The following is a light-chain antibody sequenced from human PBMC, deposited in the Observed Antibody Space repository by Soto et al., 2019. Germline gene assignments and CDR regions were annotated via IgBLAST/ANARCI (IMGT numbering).Light chain of an antibody. CDR2: LNSDGSH. J-gene: IGLJ2*01. V-gene: IGLV4-69*01. CDR3: QTWVTGIHI. CDR1: SGHSNYA. Sequence: QLVLTQSPSASVSLGASVKLTCTLSSGHSNYAIAWHQQQPEKGPRFLMKLNSDGSHSKGDGIPDRFSGSSSGAERYLTISTLQSEDEADYYCQTWVTGIHIFGGGTKLTVL.